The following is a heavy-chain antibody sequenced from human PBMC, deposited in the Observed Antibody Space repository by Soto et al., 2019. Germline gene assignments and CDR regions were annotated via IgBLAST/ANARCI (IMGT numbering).Heavy chain of an antibody. V-gene: IGHV3-23*01. CDR2: ISGSGDST. CDR3: AKANYGDPPNPFDY. CDR1: GFTFSSYV. D-gene: IGHD4-17*01. J-gene: IGHJ4*02. Sequence: GGSLRLSCAASGFTFSSYVVSWVRQAPGKGLEWVSAISGSGDSTYYADSVKGRFTISRDNSKNTLSLQMNSLRAEDTAVYYCAKANYGDPPNPFDYWGQGTLVTVSS.